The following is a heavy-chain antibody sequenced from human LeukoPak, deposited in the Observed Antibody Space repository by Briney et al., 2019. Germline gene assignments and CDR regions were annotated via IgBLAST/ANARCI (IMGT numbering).Heavy chain of an antibody. CDR3: ARDCSGGSCPGWFDP. J-gene: IGHJ5*02. CDR1: GGTFSSYA. CDR2: IIPILGTA. V-gene: IGHV1-69*05. D-gene: IGHD2-15*01. Sequence: SVKVSCKASGGTFSSYAISWVRQAPGQGLEWMGGIIPILGTANYAQKFQGRVTITTDESTSTAYMELSSLRSEDMAVYYCARDCSGGSCPGWFDPWGQGTLVTVSS.